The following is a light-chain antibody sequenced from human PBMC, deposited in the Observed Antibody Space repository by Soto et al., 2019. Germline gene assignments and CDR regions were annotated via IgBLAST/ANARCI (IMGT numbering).Light chain of an antibody. J-gene: IGKJ2*01. Sequence: DIQMTQSPSTLSASVGDRVTITCRASQSISSWLAWYQQKPGKAPKLLIYKASSLESGVTSRFSGSGSGTDFTITNSSLQPDDFATYYCKLYNSYYTFGQGTKLEIK. CDR2: KAS. V-gene: IGKV1-5*03. CDR3: KLYNSYYT. CDR1: QSISSW.